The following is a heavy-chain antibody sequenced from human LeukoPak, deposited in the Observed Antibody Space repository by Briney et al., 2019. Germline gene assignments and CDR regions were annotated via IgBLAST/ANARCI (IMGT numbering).Heavy chain of an antibody. V-gene: IGHV1-2*02. CDR2: INPNSGGT. Sequence: ASVKVSCKASGYTFTGYYMHWVRQAPGQGLEWMGWINPNSGGTNYAQKFQGRVTMTRDTSISTAYMELSRLRSDDTAVYYCARSAGVRGVTYIDYWGQGTLVTVSS. J-gene: IGHJ4*02. CDR3: ARSAGVRGVTYIDY. D-gene: IGHD3-10*01. CDR1: GYTFTGYY.